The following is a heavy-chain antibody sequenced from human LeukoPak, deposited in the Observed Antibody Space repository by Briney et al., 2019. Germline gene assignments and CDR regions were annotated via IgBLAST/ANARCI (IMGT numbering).Heavy chain of an antibody. Sequence: GRSLRLSCAASGFTFSTYAMHWVRQAPGKGLEWVALISYDGSNKNYADSVEGRFTISRDNSKSTLFLQMNSLRAEDTAVYYGAKWGGGRYCTHGVCYGDYFDYWGQGTLVTVSS. V-gene: IGHV3-30*04. J-gene: IGHJ4*02. CDR1: GFTFSTYA. CDR2: ISYDGSNK. CDR3: AKWGGGRYCTHGVCYGDYFDY. D-gene: IGHD2-8*01.